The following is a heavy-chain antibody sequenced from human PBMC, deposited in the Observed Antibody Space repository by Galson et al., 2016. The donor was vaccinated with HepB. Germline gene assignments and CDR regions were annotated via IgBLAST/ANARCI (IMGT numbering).Heavy chain of an antibody. D-gene: IGHD5-24*01. J-gene: IGHJ4*02. CDR2: LFYTGTT. V-gene: IGHV4-39*01. CDR3: ARREDGYSSAYHFDY. CDR1: GASISRGGDF. Sequence: SETLSLTCTVSGASISRGGDFWNWIRQHPGKGLEWIGSLFYTGTTFYNPSLKSRVSISVDTSKSQFSLNLNSVTAADTAFYYCARREDGYSSAYHFDYWGRGTLVTVSS.